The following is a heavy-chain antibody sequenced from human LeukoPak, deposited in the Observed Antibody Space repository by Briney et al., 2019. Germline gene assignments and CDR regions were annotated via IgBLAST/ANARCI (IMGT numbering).Heavy chain of an antibody. CDR1: GLSFDVYT. CDR3: AKDLDSSGYRFYFRH. D-gene: IGHD3-22*01. V-gene: IGHV3-43*01. J-gene: IGHJ1*01. Sequence: GSLRLSCAASGLSFDVYTLHWVRQAPGKGLEGVSLISWDGGSRDYADSVKGRFTISRDNSKNSLYLQMNSLRTEDTALYYCAKDLDSSGYRFYFRHWGQGTLVTVSS. CDR2: ISWDGGSR.